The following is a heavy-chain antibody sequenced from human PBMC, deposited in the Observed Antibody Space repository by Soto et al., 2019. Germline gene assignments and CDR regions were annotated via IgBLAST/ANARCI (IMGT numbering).Heavy chain of an antibody. J-gene: IGHJ3*02. V-gene: IGHV3-30-3*01. CDR3: ASLYYDFWSGYSPQSHDAFDI. CDR2: ISYDGSNK. CDR1: GFTFSSYA. D-gene: IGHD3-3*01. Sequence: PXVSLRLSCAASGFTFSSYAMHWVRQAPGKGLEWVAVISYDGSNKYYADSVKGRFTISRDNSKNTLYLQMNSLRAEDTAVYYCASLYYDFWSGYSPQSHDAFDIWGQGTMVTVSS.